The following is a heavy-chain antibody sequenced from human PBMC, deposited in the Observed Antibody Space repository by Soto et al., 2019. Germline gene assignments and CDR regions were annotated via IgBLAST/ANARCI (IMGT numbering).Heavy chain of an antibody. D-gene: IGHD2-2*01. CDR1: GFMFSNFA. Sequence: GGSLRLSCAGSGFMFSNFAMTWVRQAPGKGLEWVSTTRSNGEHTYYADSVKGRFTVSRDNSKNTLFLEMSSLRAEDTAIYYCAKDSKSVSVSAARVYGMDVWGQGTTVTVSS. J-gene: IGHJ6*02. V-gene: IGHV3-23*01. CDR3: AKDSKSVSVSAARVYGMDV. CDR2: TRSNGEHT.